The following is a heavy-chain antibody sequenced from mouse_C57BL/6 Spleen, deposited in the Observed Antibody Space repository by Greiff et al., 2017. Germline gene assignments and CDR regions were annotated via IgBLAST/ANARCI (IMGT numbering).Heavy chain of an antibody. CDR1: GFTFSDYG. D-gene: IGHD2-10*01. CDR3: ARAYLGAMDY. CDR2: ISSGSSTI. J-gene: IGHJ4*01. V-gene: IGHV5-17*01. Sequence: EVQLVESGGGLVKPGGSLKLSCAASGFTFSDYGMHWVRQAPEKGLEWVAYISSGSSTIYYADTVKGRFTISRDNAKNTLFLHMTSLRAEDTAMYYCARAYLGAMDYWGQGTSVTVSS.